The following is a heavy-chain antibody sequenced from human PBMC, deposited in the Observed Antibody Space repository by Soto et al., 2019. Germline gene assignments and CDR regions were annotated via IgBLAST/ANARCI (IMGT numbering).Heavy chain of an antibody. Sequence: GGSLRLSCAASGFTFSDYYMSWIHQAPGKGLEWVSYISSSGSTIYYADSVKGRFTISRDNAKNSLYLQMNSLRAEDTAVYYCARANDYGDHMFDYWGQGTLVTVSS. J-gene: IGHJ4*02. CDR3: ARANDYGDHMFDY. D-gene: IGHD4-17*01. V-gene: IGHV3-11*01. CDR2: ISSSGSTI. CDR1: GFTFSDYY.